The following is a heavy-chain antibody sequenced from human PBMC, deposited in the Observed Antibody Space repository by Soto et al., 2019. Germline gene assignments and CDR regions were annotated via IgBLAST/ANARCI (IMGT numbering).Heavy chain of an antibody. CDR2: INSSGGTT. Sequence: GGSLRLSCAASGFTFSNHAMSWVRQAPGKGLEWVSVINSSGGTTYYADSVKGRFTLSRDNSKNTLYLQMNSLTAEDTAVYYCANKQTFSSAPDYWGQGTLVTVSS. CDR1: GFTFSNHA. J-gene: IGHJ4*02. V-gene: IGHV3-23*01. CDR3: ANKQTFSSAPDY.